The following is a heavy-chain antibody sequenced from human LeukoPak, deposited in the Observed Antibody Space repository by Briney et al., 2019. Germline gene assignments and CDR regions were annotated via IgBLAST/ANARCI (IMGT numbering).Heavy chain of an antibody. CDR2: ISGSGGST. D-gene: IGHD2-2*01. CDR1: GFTFSSYA. CDR3: AKERVVVPAAEYDY. V-gene: IGHV3-23*01. J-gene: IGHJ4*02. Sequence: GGSLRLSCAASGFTFSSYAVSWVRQAPGKGLEWVSAISGSGGSTYYADSVKGRFTISRDNSKNTLYLQMNSLRAEDTAVYYCAKERVVVPAAEYDYWGQGTLVTVSS.